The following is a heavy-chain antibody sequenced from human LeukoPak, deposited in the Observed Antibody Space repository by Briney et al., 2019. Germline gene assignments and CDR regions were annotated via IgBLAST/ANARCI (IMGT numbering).Heavy chain of an antibody. Sequence: PGGSLRLSWSASGXTFTNYAMHWVRQAPGKGLEYVSAVSSNGGSTYYADSVKGRFTISRDNSKNTLYLQMSSLRAEDTAVYYCVKGNMVRGLMPFDYWGQGTLVTVSS. V-gene: IGHV3-64D*06. CDR3: VKGNMVRGLMPFDY. CDR2: VSSNGGST. J-gene: IGHJ4*02. CDR1: GXTFTNYA. D-gene: IGHD3-10*01.